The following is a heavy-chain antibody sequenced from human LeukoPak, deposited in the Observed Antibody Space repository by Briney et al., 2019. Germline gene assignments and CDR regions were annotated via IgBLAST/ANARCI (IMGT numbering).Heavy chain of an antibody. CDR3: AKDVSSGSVYYYMDV. D-gene: IGHD6-19*01. V-gene: IGHV3-30-3*01. J-gene: IGHJ6*03. CDR1: GFTFSSYA. Sequence: GGSLRLSCAASGFTFSSYAMHWVRQAPGKGLEWVAVISYDGSNKYYADSVKGRFTIARDNSKNTLYLQMNSLRAEDTAVYYCAKDVSSGSVYYYMDVWGKGTTVTVSS. CDR2: ISYDGSNK.